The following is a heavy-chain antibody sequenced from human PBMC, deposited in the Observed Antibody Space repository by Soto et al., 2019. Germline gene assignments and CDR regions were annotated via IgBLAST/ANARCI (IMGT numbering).Heavy chain of an antibody. CDR1: GYTFTSYD. Sequence: ASVKTSCKASGYTFTSYDSNGVRQATGQGLEWIACMNPNSGNTGYAQKFQGRVTMTRNTSISTAYMELSILRSEETAVYYCARPVVVADHYWTQGTPVAACS. CDR2: MNPNSGNT. D-gene: IGHD2-15*01. J-gene: IGHJ4*02. V-gene: IGHV1-8*02. CDR3: ARPVVVADHY.